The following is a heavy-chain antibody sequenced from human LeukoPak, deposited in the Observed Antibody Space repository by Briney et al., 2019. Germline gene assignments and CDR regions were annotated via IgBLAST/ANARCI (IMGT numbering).Heavy chain of an antibody. Sequence: PGASVKVSCKASGYTFTGYYMHWVRQAPGQGLEWMGLINPSGSSTLYAQKFQGRVTMTRDMSTTTDYMELSSLRSEDTAVYYCARDNSVGDIAWWFDPWGQGTLVTVSP. J-gene: IGHJ5*02. CDR1: GYTFTGYY. CDR2: INPSGSST. CDR3: ARDNSVGDIAWWFDP. V-gene: IGHV1-46*01. D-gene: IGHD3-16*02.